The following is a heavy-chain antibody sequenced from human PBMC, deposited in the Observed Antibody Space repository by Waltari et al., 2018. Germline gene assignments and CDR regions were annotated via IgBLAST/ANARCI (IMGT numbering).Heavy chain of an antibody. CDR2: ISAYNGIT. V-gene: IGHV1-18*04. CDR3: GRVALGSGFGPYFYYGMDV. J-gene: IGHJ6*02. CDR1: VYSFPNYG. Sequence: QVQLVQSGAEVEKHGASVGVSCRASVYSFPNYGMSWVRQVPGQGLEWMGWISAYNGITNYAQRLQGRVTLTTDTSTSTAYLDLRSLKSDDTAIYYCGRVALGSGFGPYFYYGMDVWGQGTTVTVSS. D-gene: IGHD6-19*01.